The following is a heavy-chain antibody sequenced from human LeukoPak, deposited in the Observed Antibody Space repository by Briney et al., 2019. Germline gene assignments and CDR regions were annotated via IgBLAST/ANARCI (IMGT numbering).Heavy chain of an antibody. D-gene: IGHD3-3*01. V-gene: IGHV4-31*03. CDR3: ARAAAIFGVVIGEYYFDY. CDR2: IYYSGST. Sequence: SETLSLTCTVSGGSISSGGYYWSWTRQHPGKGLEWIGYIYYSGSTYYNPSLKSRVTISVDTSKNQFSLKLSSVTAADTAVYYCARAAAIFGVVIGEYYFDYWGQGTLVTVSS. J-gene: IGHJ4*02. CDR1: GGSISSGGYY.